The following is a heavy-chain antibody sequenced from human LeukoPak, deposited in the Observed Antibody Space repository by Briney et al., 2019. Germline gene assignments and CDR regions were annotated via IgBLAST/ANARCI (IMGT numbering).Heavy chain of an antibody. V-gene: IGHV3-7*01. CDR3: ARGGGYHPFDY. Sequence: GGSLRLSCAASGFTFSDYWMSWVRQAPGKGLEWVANIKQDGSEKYYVDSVKGRFTISRDNAKNSLYLQMNSLRAEDTAVYYCARGGGYHPFDYWGQGTLVTVSS. J-gene: IGHJ4*02. CDR1: GFTFSDYW. CDR2: IKQDGSEK. D-gene: IGHD5-12*01.